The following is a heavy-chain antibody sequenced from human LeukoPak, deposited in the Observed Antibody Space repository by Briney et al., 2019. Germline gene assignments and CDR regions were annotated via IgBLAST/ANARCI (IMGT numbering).Heavy chain of an antibody. D-gene: IGHD3-10*01. J-gene: IGHJ5*02. CDR1: GFTFSNYA. Sequence: GGSLRLSCAASGFTFSNYAMSWVRQAPGKGPEWVSAISGSGGSTYYADSVKGRFTISRDNSKNTLYLQMNSLRAEDTAVYYCAKGARGSGSSTLRNWFDPWGQGTLVTVSS. V-gene: IGHV3-23*01. CDR3: AKGARGSGSSTLRNWFDP. CDR2: ISGSGGST.